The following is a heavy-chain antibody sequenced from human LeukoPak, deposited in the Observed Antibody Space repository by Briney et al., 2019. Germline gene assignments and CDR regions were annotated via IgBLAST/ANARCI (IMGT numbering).Heavy chain of an antibody. D-gene: IGHD3-3*01. J-gene: IGHJ4*02. Sequence: ASVKVSCKASGYTFTSYGISWVRQAPGQGLEWMGWISAYNGNTNYAQKLQGRVTMTTDTSTSTAYMELRSLRSDGTAVYYCARRHYDFWSGYFDDYWGQGTLVTVSS. CDR1: GYTFTSYG. CDR2: ISAYNGNT. V-gene: IGHV1-18*01. CDR3: ARRHYDFWSGYFDDY.